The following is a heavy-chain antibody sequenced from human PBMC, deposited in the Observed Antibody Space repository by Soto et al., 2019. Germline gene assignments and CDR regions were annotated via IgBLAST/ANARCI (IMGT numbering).Heavy chain of an antibody. CDR3: ARLRRYDFWSGYPDDFDY. Sequence: GASVKVSCKASGGTFSSYAISWVRQAPGQGLEWMGGIIPIFGTANYAQKFQGRVTITADESTSTAYMELSSLRSEDTAVYYCARLRRYDFWSGYPDDFDYWGQGTLVTVS. D-gene: IGHD3-3*01. CDR2: IIPIFGTA. J-gene: IGHJ4*02. CDR1: GGTFSSYA. V-gene: IGHV1-69*13.